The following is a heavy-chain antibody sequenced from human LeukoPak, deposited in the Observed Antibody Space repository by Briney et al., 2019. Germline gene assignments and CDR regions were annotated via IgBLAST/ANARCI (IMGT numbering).Heavy chain of an antibody. D-gene: IGHD6-19*01. Sequence: GSSVKVSCKASGGTFSSYAISWVRQAPGQGLEWMGGIIPIFGTANYAQKFQGRVTITADESTSTAYMELSRLRSDDTAVYYCARVGSGVSSGHFDYWGQGTLVTVSS. CDR2: IIPIFGTA. CDR1: GGTFSSYA. CDR3: ARVGSGVSSGHFDY. V-gene: IGHV1-69*01. J-gene: IGHJ4*02.